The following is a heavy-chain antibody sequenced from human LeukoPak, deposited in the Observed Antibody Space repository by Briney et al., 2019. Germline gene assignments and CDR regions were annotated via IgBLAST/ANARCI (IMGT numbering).Heavy chain of an antibody. V-gene: IGHV1-18*01. CDR3: ARLELGGYYFDY. Sequence: GASVKVSCKASGYTFTSYDINWVRQAPGQGLEWMGWISAYNGNTNYAQKLQGRVTMTTDTSTSTAYMELRSLRSDDTAVYYCARLELGGYYFDYWGQGTLVTVSS. CDR2: ISAYNGNT. J-gene: IGHJ4*02. CDR1: GYTFTSYD. D-gene: IGHD3-10*01.